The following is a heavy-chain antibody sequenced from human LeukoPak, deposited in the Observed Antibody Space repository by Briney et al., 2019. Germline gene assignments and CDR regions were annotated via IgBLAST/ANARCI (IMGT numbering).Heavy chain of an antibody. CDR2: ISSSSSYI. J-gene: IGHJ3*02. V-gene: IGHV3-21*01. Sequence: PGGSLRLSCAASGFTFSDHYMDWVRQAPGKGLEWVSSISSSSSYIYYADSVKGRFTISRDNAKNSLYLQMNSLRAEDTAVYYCARMGLERRSPDAFDIWGQGTMVTVSS. CDR1: GFTFSDHY. CDR3: ARMGLERRSPDAFDI. D-gene: IGHD1-1*01.